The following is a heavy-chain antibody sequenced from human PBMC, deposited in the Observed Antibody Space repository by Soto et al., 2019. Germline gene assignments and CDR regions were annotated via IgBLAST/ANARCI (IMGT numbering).Heavy chain of an antibody. D-gene: IGHD3-22*01. J-gene: IGHJ6*02. CDR3: ARARISMIVGGAYYYAMDA. CDR2: IIPMFATR. Sequence: QVQLVQSGAEVKKPGSSVKVSCKASAGTFSSYAMNWVRQAPGQGLEWMGGIIPMFATRNYAQKFQGRVKIPADESTRTAYMEPSSLRSEDTAVYYCARARISMIVGGAYYYAMDAWGQGTTVTVSS. CDR1: AGTFSSYA. V-gene: IGHV1-69*12.